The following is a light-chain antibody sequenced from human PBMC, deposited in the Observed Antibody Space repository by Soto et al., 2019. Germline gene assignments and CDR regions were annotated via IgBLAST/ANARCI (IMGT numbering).Light chain of an antibody. J-gene: IGKJ1*01. V-gene: IGKV3-15*01. Sequence: EIVMTQSPATLSVSPGERATLSCRASQSVSTFLAWYQQRPGQAPRLLIHDASSRATGIPDRFSGSGSGTDFSLTISSLQSEDVAVYYCQQYNNWPRWTFGPGTKVEIK. CDR1: QSVSTF. CDR2: DAS. CDR3: QQYNNWPRWT.